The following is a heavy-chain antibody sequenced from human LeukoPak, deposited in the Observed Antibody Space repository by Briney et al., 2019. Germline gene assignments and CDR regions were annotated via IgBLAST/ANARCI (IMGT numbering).Heavy chain of an antibody. CDR3: ARDGGQLGATRLPYYYYYYMDV. Sequence: ASVKVSCEASGYTFTSYYMHCVRQAPGQGLEWMGWINPNSGGTNYAQKFQGRVTMTRDTSISTAYMELSSLRSEDTAVYYCARDGGQLGATRLPYYYYYYMDVWGKGTTVTISS. CDR1: GYTFTSYY. CDR2: INPNSGGT. D-gene: IGHD1-26*01. J-gene: IGHJ6*03. V-gene: IGHV1-2*02.